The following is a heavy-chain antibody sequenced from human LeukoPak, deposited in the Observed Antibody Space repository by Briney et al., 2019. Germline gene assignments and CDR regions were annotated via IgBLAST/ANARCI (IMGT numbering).Heavy chain of an antibody. J-gene: IGHJ5*02. V-gene: IGHV1-24*01. CDR1: GYTLTELS. CDR3: ARGLSSWTLNWFDP. Sequence: ASVKVSCKVSGYTLTELSMHWVRQAPGKGLEWMGGFDPEDGETIYAQKFQGRVTMTEDTSTDTAYMELSSLRSEDTAVYYCARGLSSWTLNWFDPWGQGTLVTVSS. D-gene: IGHD6-13*01. CDR2: FDPEDGET.